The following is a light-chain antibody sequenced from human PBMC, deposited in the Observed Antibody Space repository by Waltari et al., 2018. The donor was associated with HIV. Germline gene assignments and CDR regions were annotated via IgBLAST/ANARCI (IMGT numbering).Light chain of an antibody. CDR1: SSHIGAGSD. Sequence: QSVLTQPPSVSGAPGQRVTISCTGSSSHIGAGSDVHWYHQLPGTAPKLLIYGNSNRPSGVPDRFSGSKSGTSASLAITGLQAEDEADYYCQSYDSSLSAYVFGTGTKVTVL. CDR2: GNS. V-gene: IGLV1-40*01. CDR3: QSYDSSLSAYV. J-gene: IGLJ1*01.